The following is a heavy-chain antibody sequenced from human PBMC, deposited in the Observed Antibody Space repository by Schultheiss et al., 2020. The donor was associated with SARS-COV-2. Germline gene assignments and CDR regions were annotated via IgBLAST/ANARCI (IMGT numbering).Heavy chain of an antibody. CDR1: GGSISSYY. CDR3: ARERSSIAARRFDY. J-gene: IGHJ4*02. Sequence: SETLSLTCTVSGGSISSYYWSWIRQPPGKGLEWIGYIYYSGSTNYNPSLKSRVTISVDTSKNQFSLKLSSVTAADTAVYYCARERSSIAARRFDYWGQGTLVTVSS. D-gene: IGHD6-6*01. CDR2: IYYSGST. V-gene: IGHV4-59*12.